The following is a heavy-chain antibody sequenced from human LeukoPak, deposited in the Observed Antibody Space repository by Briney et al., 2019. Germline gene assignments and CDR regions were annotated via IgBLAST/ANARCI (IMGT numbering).Heavy chain of an antibody. CDR3: ASCHCTNGVCYGECEYFQH. CDR2: ISAYNGNT. V-gene: IGHV1-18*01. D-gene: IGHD2-8*01. CDR1: GYTFISYG. J-gene: IGHJ1*01. Sequence: GASVKVSRKASGYTFISYGISWVRQAPGQGLEWMGWISAYNGNTNYAQKLQGRLTLTTDTSTSTAYMELRSLRSDDTAVYYCASCHCTNGVCYGECEYFQHWDQGTLVTVSS.